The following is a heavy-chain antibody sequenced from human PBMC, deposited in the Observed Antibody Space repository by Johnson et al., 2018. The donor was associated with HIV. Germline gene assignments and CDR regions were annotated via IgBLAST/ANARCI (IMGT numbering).Heavy chain of an antibody. CDR2: ISWISGTI. J-gene: IGHJ3*02. Sequence: VQSVESGGGLEQPGRSLRLSCEASGFTFDDYAMHWVRQAPGKGLEWVSGISWISGTIGYADSVKGRFTISRDNAKKSLYLQMDSLRAEDTALYYCAKDLRLSSGQWLVQGGAFDIWGQGTMVTVSS. D-gene: IGHD6-19*01. CDR1: GFTFDDYA. V-gene: IGHV3-9*01. CDR3: AKDLRLSSGQWLVQGGAFDI.